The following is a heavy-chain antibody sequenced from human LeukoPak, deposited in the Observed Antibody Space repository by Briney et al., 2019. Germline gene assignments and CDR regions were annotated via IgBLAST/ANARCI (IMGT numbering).Heavy chain of an antibody. Sequence: ASVKVSCKASGYTLTNYAMNWVRQAPGQGLEWMGWINTGTGNPTYAQGFTGRFVFSLDTSVSTTYLQINSLKAEDTAVYYCATIGASFFDYWGQGTLVTVSS. CDR1: GYTLTNYA. V-gene: IGHV7-4-1*02. J-gene: IGHJ4*02. CDR3: ATIGASFFDY. D-gene: IGHD3-10*01. CDR2: INTGTGNP.